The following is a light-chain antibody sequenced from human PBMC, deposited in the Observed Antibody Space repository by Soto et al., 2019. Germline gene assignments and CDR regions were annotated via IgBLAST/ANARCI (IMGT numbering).Light chain of an antibody. CDR3: QQSYRSSVT. J-gene: IGKJ1*01. CDR1: QNISPY. CDR2: ATF. Sequence: DIQMTQSPSTLSGSVGDRVSITCRASQNISPYLNWYQQKPGKAPKLLIYATFNLQSGVPSRFSGSESGTNFTLTITSLQPEDFATYYCQQSYRSSVTFGQGTKVDIK. V-gene: IGKV1-39*01.